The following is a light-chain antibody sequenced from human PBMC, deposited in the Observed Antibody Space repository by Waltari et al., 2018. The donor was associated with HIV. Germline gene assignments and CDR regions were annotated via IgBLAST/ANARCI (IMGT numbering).Light chain of an antibody. J-gene: IGLJ2*01. CDR2: QDW. CDR1: KLGDKY. V-gene: IGLV3-1*01. CDR3: QAWDSNTVI. Sequence: SYELTQPPSVSVSPGQTASITCSGHKLGDKYACWFQQKPGQSPVLVIYQDWKRPSGIPERFFGSNSGNTATLTISGTQAMDEADYYCQAWDSNTVIVGGGTKLTVL.